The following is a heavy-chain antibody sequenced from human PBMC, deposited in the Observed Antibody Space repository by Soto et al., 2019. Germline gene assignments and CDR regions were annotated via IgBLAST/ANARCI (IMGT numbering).Heavy chain of an antibody. D-gene: IGHD3-9*01. V-gene: IGHV3-33*01. CDR3: ARSLGNYDILTGYYGY. CDR2: IWYDGSNK. J-gene: IGHJ4*02. Sequence: PGGSLRLSCAASGFTFSSYGMHWVRQAPGKGLEWVAVIWYDGSNKYYADSVKGRFTISRDNSKNTLYLQMNSLRAEDTAVYYFARSLGNYDILTGYYGYWGQGTLVTVSS. CDR1: GFTFSSYG.